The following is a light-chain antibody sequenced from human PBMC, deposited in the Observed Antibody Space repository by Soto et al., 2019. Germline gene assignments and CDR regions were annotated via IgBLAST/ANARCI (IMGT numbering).Light chain of an antibody. CDR2: RDN. V-gene: IGLV1-47*01. Sequence: QAVVTQPPSASGTPGQRVTISCSGSSSNIGSNYVYWYQQLPRTAPKLLLYRDNQRPSGVPDRFSDSKSGTSASLAISGLRSDDEADYYCAAWDDTLSGVVFGGGTKLPVL. CDR1: SSNIGSNY. J-gene: IGLJ2*01. CDR3: AAWDDTLSGVV.